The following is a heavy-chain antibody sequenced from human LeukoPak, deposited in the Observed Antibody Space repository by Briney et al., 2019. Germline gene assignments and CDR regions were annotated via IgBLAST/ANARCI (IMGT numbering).Heavy chain of an antibody. J-gene: IGHJ4*02. CDR3: AKLPAAGLDY. D-gene: IGHD6-25*01. V-gene: IGHV3-23*01. CDR2: ISGSGGGT. CDR1: GFTFSSYA. Sequence: GGPLRLSCAASGFTFSSYAMSWVRQAPGKGLEWVSAISGSGGGTYYADSVKGRFTISRDNSKNTLYLQMNSLRAEDTAVYYCAKLPAAGLDYWGQGTLVTVSS.